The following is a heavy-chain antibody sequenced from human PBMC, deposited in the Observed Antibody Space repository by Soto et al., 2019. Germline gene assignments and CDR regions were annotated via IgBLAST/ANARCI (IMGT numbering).Heavy chain of an antibody. J-gene: IGHJ3*02. CDR3: ARAAYYYDSSGYYFDAFDI. Sequence: QVQLVQSGAEVKKPGSSVKVSCKASGGTFSSYAISWVRQAPGQGLEWMGGIIPIFGTANYAQKFQGRVTITADESTSTAYRELSSLRSEDTAVYYCARAAYYYDSSGYYFDAFDIWGQGTMVTVSS. CDR2: IIPIFGTA. CDR1: GGTFSSYA. D-gene: IGHD3-22*01. V-gene: IGHV1-69*01.